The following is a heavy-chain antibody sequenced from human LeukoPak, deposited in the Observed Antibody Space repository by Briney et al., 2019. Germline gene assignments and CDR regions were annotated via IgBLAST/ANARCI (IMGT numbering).Heavy chain of an antibody. CDR1: GFTFSIHA. V-gene: IGHV3-23*01. J-gene: IGHJ6*02. Sequence: GGSLRLSCAASGFTFSIHAMTWVRQAPGKGLEWVSAISGSGVSTYNADSVKGRFTISRDNSKNTLYLQMNSLRAEDTTVYYCAKGGHSFDYGMDVWGQGTTVTVSS. CDR3: AKGGHSFDYGMDV. D-gene: IGHD3-3*01. CDR2: ISGSGVST.